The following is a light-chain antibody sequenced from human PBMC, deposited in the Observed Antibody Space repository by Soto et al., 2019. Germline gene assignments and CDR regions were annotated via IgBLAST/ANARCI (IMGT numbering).Light chain of an antibody. CDR2: GAS. CDR1: QSVSSSY. V-gene: IGKV3-20*01. J-gene: IGKJ5*01. Sequence: PGERVTLSCRASQSVSSSYLTWYQQKPGQAPRLLIYGASTRATSIPARFSGSGSGTDFTLTISRLEPEDFAVYYCQQYGSSPRTFGQGTRLEIK. CDR3: QQYGSSPRT.